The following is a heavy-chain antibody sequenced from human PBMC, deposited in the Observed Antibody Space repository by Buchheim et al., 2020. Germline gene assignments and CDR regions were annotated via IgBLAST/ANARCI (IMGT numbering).Heavy chain of an antibody. J-gene: IGHJ6*02. V-gene: IGHV4-4*02. Sequence: VQLVESGGGLVQPGGSLRLSCAASGFTVSSNYMSWVRQAPGKGLEWIGEIYHSGSTNYNPSLKSRVTISVDKSKNQFSLKLSSVTAADTAVYYCARPRFLGGMDVWGQGTT. CDR1: GFTVSSNY. D-gene: IGHD3-3*01. CDR3: ARPRFLGGMDV. CDR2: IYHSGST.